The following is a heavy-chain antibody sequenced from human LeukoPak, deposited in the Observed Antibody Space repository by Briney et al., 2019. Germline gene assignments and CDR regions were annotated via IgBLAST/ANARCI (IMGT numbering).Heavy chain of an antibody. CDR2: IGKDGSWI. Sequence: PGGSLTLSCTASGFSLSGYWMSWGRQAPGQWLEWVANIGKDGSWIHYADSVKGRFTISRDNAKNSLSLQMNSLRADDTAIYYCARDLDFYATDYWGQGTLVTVSS. V-gene: IGHV3-7*01. J-gene: IGHJ4*02. CDR1: GFSLSGYW. CDR3: ARDLDFYATDY. D-gene: IGHD2/OR15-2a*01.